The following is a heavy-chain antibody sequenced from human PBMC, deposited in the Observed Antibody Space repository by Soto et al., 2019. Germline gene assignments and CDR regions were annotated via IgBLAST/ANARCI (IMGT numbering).Heavy chain of an antibody. D-gene: IGHD3-16*02. V-gene: IGHV1-2*04. CDR2: INPNSGGT. CDR3: ARVGDCVWGSYHEYYFDY. Sequence: ASVKVSCKASGYTFTGYYMHWVRQAPGQGLEWMGWINPNSGGTNYAQKFQGWVTMTRDTSISTAYMELSRLRSDDTAVYYCARVGDCVWGSYHEYYFDYWGQGTLVTVSS. J-gene: IGHJ4*02. CDR1: GYTFTGYY.